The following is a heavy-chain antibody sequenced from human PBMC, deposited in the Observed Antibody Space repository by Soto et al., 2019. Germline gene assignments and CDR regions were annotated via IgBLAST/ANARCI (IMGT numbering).Heavy chain of an antibody. CDR1: GFTFSDHY. CDR2: IRDKANSYTT. D-gene: IGHD3-10*01. Sequence: PGGSLRLSCAASGFTFSDHYMDWVCQAPGKGLEWVGLIRDKANSYTTEYAASVRGRFTISGDESKNSVYLQMNSLKTEDTAVYYCARRPGSGRSVDYWGQGTLVTVSS. J-gene: IGHJ4*02. V-gene: IGHV3-72*01. CDR3: ARRPGSGRSVDY.